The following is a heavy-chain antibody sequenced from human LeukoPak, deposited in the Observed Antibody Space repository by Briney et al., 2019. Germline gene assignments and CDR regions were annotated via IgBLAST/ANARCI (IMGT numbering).Heavy chain of an antibody. CDR3: ARAPSEIGGYYPEYFRH. J-gene: IGHJ1*01. V-gene: IGHV3-74*01. CDR1: GFTFSSYW. D-gene: IGHD3-22*01. Sequence: GGSLRLSCAASGFTFSSYWMHWVRQAPGKGLVWVSRIKSGGSTNYADSVKGRFTISRDNAKNTLSLQMNSLRAEDTGVYYCARAPSEIGGYYPEYFRHWGQGTLVTVSS. CDR2: IKSGGST.